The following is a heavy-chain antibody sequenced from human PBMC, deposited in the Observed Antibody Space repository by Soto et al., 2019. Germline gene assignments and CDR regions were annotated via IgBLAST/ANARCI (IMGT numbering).Heavy chain of an antibody. CDR2: IYSGGST. J-gene: IGHJ4*02. V-gene: IGHV3-66*01. D-gene: IGHD6-19*01. CDR3: AYAVWGQTPQEYYFDY. Sequence: GGSLRLSCAASGFTVSSNYMSWVRQAPGKGLEWVSVIYSGGSTYYADSVKGRFTISRDNSKNTLYLQMNSLRAEDTAVYYCAYAVWGQTPQEYYFDYWGQGTLVTVSS. CDR1: GFTVSSNY.